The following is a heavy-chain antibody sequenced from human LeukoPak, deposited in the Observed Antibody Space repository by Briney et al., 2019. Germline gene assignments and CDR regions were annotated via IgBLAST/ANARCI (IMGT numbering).Heavy chain of an antibody. D-gene: IGHD3-16*01. CDR2: ISSSRSYI. J-gene: IGHJ4*02. V-gene: IGHV3-21*01. CDR3: ARDLQGGDYYDY. Sequence: GGSLRLSCAASGFTFSSHSMNWVRQAPGKGLEWVSSISSSRSYIHYADSVKGRFTISRDNAKNSLYLQMNSLRAEDTAVYYCARDLQGGDYYDYWGQGTLVTVSS. CDR1: GFTFSSHS.